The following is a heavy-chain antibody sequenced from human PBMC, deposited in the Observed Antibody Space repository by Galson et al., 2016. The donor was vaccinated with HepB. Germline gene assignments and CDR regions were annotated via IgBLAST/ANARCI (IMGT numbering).Heavy chain of an antibody. CDR2: IHYSGST. CDR1: GGSISSYY. D-gene: IGHD2-2*01. J-gene: IGHJ6*02. Sequence: SETLSLTCTVSGGSISSYYWSWIRQSPGKGLEWIGFIHYSGSTNYNPSFKSRVTISVDTSKNQFSLKLRSVSAADTAIYFCVRDAYCASTTCSYYGMDVWGQGTTVTVSS. CDR3: VRDAYCASTTCSYYGMDV. V-gene: IGHV4-59*01.